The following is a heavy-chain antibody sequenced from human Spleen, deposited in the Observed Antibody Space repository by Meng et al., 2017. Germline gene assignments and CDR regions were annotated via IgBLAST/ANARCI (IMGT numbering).Heavy chain of an antibody. V-gene: IGHV4-34*01. D-gene: IGHD6-13*01. CDR1: GGSFSGYY. CDR2: INQSGST. CDR3: ARGSPSHVYSSSWYAVY. Sequence: QVQPQQWGAGLLQPSETLSLTCAVYGGSFSGYYWSWIRQSPGKGLEWIGEINQSGSTNYSPSLKSRVTISVDPSKNQFSLKLSSVTAADTAVYYCARGSPSHVYSSSWYAVYWGQGTLVTVSS. J-gene: IGHJ4*02.